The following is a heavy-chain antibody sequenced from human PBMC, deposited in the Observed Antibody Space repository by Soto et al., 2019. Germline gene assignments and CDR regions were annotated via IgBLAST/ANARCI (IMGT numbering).Heavy chain of an antibody. CDR2: ISYDGSNK. V-gene: IGHV3-30*03. J-gene: IGHJ6*02. Sequence: GGSLRLSCVASGFTFSSSGMHWVRQAPSKGLEWVAVISYDGSNKYYADSVKGRFTISRDNSKNTLYLQMNTLRAEDTAVYYCARTVGYCSSPSCYGGMDVWGQGTTVTVSS. CDR3: ARTVGYCSSPSCYGGMDV. D-gene: IGHD2-2*01. CDR1: GFTFSSSG.